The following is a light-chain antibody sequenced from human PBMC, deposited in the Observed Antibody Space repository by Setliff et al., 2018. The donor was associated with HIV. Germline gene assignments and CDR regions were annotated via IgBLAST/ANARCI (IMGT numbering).Light chain of an antibody. CDR2: EVS. V-gene: IGLV2-14*01. Sequence: ALAQPASVSGSPGQSITISCTGTSSDIGGYDYVSWYQQHPDTAPKVIIYEVSNRPSGVSNRFSGSKSGNTASLTISGLLAEDEADYYCISYADSSALEVFGSGTKVTVL. CDR1: SSDIGGYDY. J-gene: IGLJ1*01. CDR3: ISYADSSALEV.